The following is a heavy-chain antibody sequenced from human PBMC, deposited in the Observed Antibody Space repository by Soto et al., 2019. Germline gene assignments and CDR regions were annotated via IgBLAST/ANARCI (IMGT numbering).Heavy chain of an antibody. CDR3: AGGGVRGVITRTRDYNGMDV. D-gene: IGHD3-10*01. CDR1: GYSFTSYW. V-gene: IGHV5-51*01. Sequence: PGESLKISCKGSGYSFTSYWIGWVRQMPGKGLEWMGIIYPGDSDTRYSPSFQGQVTISADKSISTAYLQWSGLKASDTAMYYCAGGGVRGVITRTRDYNGMDVWGQGTTVTVSS. CDR2: IYPGDSDT. J-gene: IGHJ6*02.